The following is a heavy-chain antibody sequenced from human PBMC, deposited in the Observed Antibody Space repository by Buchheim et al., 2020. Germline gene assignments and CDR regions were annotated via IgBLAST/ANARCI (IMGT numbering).Heavy chain of an antibody. CDR1: GFTFTTYW. J-gene: IGHJ4*02. CDR2: IKQDGSEK. V-gene: IGHV3-7*01. Sequence: EVQLVESGGGLVQPGGSLRLSCGASGFTFTTYWMSWVRPAPGKGLAWLANIKQDGSEKYYVDSVTGRFTTSRDHANTSLYLQMNSLRAGDTAVYYCARRRGDHTHYYFDYWGQGTL. D-gene: IGHD5-24*01. CDR3: ARRRGDHTHYYFDY.